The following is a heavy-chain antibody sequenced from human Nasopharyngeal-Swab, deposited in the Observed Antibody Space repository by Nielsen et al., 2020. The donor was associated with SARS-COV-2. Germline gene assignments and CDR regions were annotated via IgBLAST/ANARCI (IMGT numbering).Heavy chain of an antibody. CDR2: IYHSGST. V-gene: IGHV4-38-2*01. J-gene: IGHJ4*02. CDR1: GYSISSGYY. CDR3: ARHAHYYYDSSGYFL. D-gene: IGHD3-22*01. Sequence: SETLSLTYAVSGYSISSGYYWGWIRQPPGKGLEWIGSIYHSGSTYYNPSLKSRVTISVDTSKNQFSLKLSSVTAADTAVYYCARHAHYYYDSSGYFLWGQGTLVTVSS.